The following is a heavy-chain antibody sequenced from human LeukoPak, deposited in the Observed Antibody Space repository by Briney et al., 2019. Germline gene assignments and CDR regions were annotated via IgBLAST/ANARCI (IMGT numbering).Heavy chain of an antibody. CDR3: ARELGYCSSTSCPN. J-gene: IGHJ4*02. V-gene: IGHV4-4*07. D-gene: IGHD2-2*01. CDR2: IYTSGST. Sequence: SETLSLTCTVSGGSISSYYWSWIRQPAGKGLEWIGRIYTSGSTNYNPSLKSRVTMSVDTSKIQFSLSLSSVTAADTAVYYCARELGYCSSTSCPNWGQGTLVTVSS. CDR1: GGSISSYY.